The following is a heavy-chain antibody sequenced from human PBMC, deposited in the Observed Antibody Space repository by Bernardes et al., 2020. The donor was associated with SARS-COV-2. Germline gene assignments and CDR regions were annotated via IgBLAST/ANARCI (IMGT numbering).Heavy chain of an antibody. D-gene: IGHD3-10*01. CDR1: GGSISSSSYY. J-gene: IGHJ6*03. Sequence: SETLSLTCTVSGGSISSSSYYWGWIRQPPGKGLEWIGSIYYSGSTYYNPSLKSRVTISVDTSKNQFSLKLSSVTAADTAVYYCARARYYGSGSYYNGYMDVWGKGTTVTVSS. V-gene: IGHV4-39*07. CDR3: ARARYYGSGSYYNGYMDV. CDR2: IYYSGST.